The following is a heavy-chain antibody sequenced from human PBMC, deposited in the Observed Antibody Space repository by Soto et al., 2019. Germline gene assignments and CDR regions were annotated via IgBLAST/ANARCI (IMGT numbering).Heavy chain of an antibody. D-gene: IGHD7-27*01. CDR3: VRDLLGSGGHFDY. V-gene: IGHV3-33*01. CDR2: IWYDGSNT. J-gene: IGHJ4*02. CDR1: GFIVSSFG. Sequence: PGGSLRLSCAASGFIVSSFGMHWVRQAPGKGLEWVAHIWYDGSNTYYADSVKGRFTISRDNSRNTVYLQMNSLRAEDTAVYHCVRDLLGSGGHFDYWGQGTPVTVSS.